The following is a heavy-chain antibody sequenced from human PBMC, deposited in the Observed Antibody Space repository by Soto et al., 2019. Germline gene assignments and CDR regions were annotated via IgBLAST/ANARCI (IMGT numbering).Heavy chain of an antibody. J-gene: IGHJ4*02. CDR2: IKEDGSQK. V-gene: IGHV3-7*01. D-gene: IGHD3-16*01. Sequence: EVQLVESGGGLVQPGGSLRLSCAASGFTFSSEWMNWVRQAPGKGLEWVANIKEDGSQKYYVDSVKGRFTVSRDNAKNGLCLEMNSLRAEDTAVYSWARLLLGDWGQGTLVTVSS. CDR1: GFTFSSEW. CDR3: ARLLLGD.